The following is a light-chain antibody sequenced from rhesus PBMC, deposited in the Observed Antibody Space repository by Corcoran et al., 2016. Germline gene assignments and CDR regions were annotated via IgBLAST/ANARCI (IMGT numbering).Light chain of an antibody. CDR2: GAS. CDR3: YQHSSGYS. V-gene: IGKV3-10*01. CDR1: QSVSSY. J-gene: IGKJ2*01. Sequence: QVILTQSPATLSLSPGERATLSCRASQSVSSYLAWYQQKPGQAPRLLLYGASSRATGFPDRVSGSGSGTDFTLTISSLEPEDVGVYHCYQHSSGYSFGQGTKVEIK.